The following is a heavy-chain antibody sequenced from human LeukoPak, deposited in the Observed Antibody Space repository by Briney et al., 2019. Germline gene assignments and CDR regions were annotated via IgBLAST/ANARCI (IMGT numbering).Heavy chain of an antibody. V-gene: IGHV3-30*02. J-gene: IGHJ4*02. CDR1: GFTFSYYG. Sequence: GGSLRLSCAASGFTFSYYGMHWVRQAPGKGLEWVAFIRYDGSNKYYADFVKGRFTISRDNSKNTLYLQMNSLRAEDTAVYYCARDPYYYDSSGYYPSFDYWGQGTLVTVSS. CDR2: IRYDGSNK. CDR3: ARDPYYYDSSGYYPSFDY. D-gene: IGHD3-22*01.